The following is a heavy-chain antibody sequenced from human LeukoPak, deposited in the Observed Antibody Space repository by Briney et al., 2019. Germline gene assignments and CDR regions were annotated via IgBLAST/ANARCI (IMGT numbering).Heavy chain of an antibody. D-gene: IGHD5-12*01. Sequence: GGSLRLSCAASGFIFKKYWMNWVRQVPGKGLECLANIKEDGSETYYADSVKGRFTISRDNPKNLLFLQINSLRAEDTAVYYCARGIVATISDYWGQGTLVTVSS. V-gene: IGHV3-7*03. CDR2: IKEDGSET. J-gene: IGHJ4*02. CDR3: ARGIVATISDY. CDR1: GFIFKKYW.